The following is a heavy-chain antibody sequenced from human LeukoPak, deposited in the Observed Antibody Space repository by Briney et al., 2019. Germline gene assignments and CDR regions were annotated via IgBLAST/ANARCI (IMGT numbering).Heavy chain of an antibody. CDR1: GGSISSYY. D-gene: IGHD5-24*01. V-gene: IGHV4-59*01. CDR2: IYYSGST. Sequence: PSETLSLTCTVSGGSISSYYWNWIRQPPGKGLEWIGYIYYSGSTNYNPSLKGRVTISVDTSKNHFSLRLSSVTAADTAVYFCAREMATTSSFDDWGQGTLVTVSS. J-gene: IGHJ4*02. CDR3: AREMATTSSFDD.